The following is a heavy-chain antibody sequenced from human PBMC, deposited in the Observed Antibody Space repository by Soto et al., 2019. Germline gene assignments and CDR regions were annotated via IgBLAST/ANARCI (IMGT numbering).Heavy chain of an antibody. J-gene: IGHJ6*02. V-gene: IGHV3-23*01. CDR1: GFTFSSYA. D-gene: IGHD2-15*01. CDR3: AKVKIENCSGGSCYEGHYYYYGMDV. Sequence: EVQLLESGGGLVQPGGSLRLSCAASGFTFSSYAMSWVRQAPGKGLEWVSAISGSGGSTYYADSVKGRFTISRDNSKNTLYLQMNSLRAEDTAVYYCAKVKIENCSGGSCYEGHYYYYGMDVWGQGTTVTVSS. CDR2: ISGSGGST.